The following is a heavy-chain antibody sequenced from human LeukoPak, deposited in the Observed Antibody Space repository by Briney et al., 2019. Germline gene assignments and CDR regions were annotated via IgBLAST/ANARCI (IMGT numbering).Heavy chain of an antibody. CDR3: AKSQGGSFDY. D-gene: IGHD3-16*01. CDR1: GFTFSSYG. CDR2: ISYDGSNE. V-gene: IGHV3-30*18. Sequence: GGSLRLSCAASGFTFSSYGMHWVRQAPGKGLEWVAVISYDGSNEYYADSVKGRFTISRDNSKNTLYLQMNSLRAEDTAVYYCAKSQGGSFDYWGQGTLVTVSS. J-gene: IGHJ4*02.